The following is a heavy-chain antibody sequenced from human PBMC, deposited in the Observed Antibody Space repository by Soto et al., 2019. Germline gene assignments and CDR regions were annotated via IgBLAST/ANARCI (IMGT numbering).Heavy chain of an antibody. J-gene: IGHJ4*02. CDR1: GFTFTNYR. CDR3: ARAGDWNYVQDF. CDR2: INSDGTRI. V-gene: IGHV3-74*01. D-gene: IGHD1-7*01. Sequence: GSLRLSCAASGFTFTNYRIHWVRQAPGKGLVWVARINSDGTRINYADSVKGRFTISRDNAKNTVFLQMNSLRDEDSAVYFCARAGDWNYVQDFWGQGTLVTVSS.